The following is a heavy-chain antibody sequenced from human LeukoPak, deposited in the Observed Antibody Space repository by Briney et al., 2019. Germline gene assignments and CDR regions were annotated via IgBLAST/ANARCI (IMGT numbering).Heavy chain of an antibody. D-gene: IGHD3-10*01. J-gene: IGHJ4*02. Sequence: SETLSLTCTVSGGSISSSAYYWGWIRQPPGKGLEWIGSLYYSGSTYYNPSLKSRVTISVDTSKKQFSLKLTSVTAADTAVYYCARLRGSLPPYFDYWGQGTLVTVSS. CDR1: GGSISSSAYY. CDR3: ARLRGSLPPYFDY. V-gene: IGHV4-39*01. CDR2: LYYSGST.